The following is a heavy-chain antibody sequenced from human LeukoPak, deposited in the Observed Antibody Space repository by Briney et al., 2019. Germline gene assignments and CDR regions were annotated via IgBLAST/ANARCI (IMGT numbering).Heavy chain of an antibody. D-gene: IGHD4-17*01. CDR1: GFTFDAYL. CDR2: VNQDGTEQ. Sequence: GGSLRLSCAVSGFTFDAYLMTWVRQAPGRGLEWVANVNQDGTEQYYVDSVRGRFTISRDNAKNSLYLQMNSLRDEDTALYYCARRACDYGDFFDYWGQGTLVTVSS. J-gene: IGHJ4*02. V-gene: IGHV3-7*01. CDR3: ARRACDYGDFFDY.